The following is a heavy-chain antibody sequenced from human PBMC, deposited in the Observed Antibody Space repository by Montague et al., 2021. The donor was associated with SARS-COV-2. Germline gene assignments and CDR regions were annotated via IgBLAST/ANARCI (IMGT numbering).Heavy chain of an antibody. CDR1: GGSFSGYY. D-gene: IGHD2-21*02. V-gene: IGHV4-34*01. Sequence: SETLSLTCAVYGGSFSGYYWSWIRQPPGKGLVWIGEINHSGSTNYNPSLKSRVTISVDTSKNQFSLKLSSVTAADTAVYYCARGSWHIVVVTAIRDGHYGMDVWGQGTTVTVSS. J-gene: IGHJ6*02. CDR2: INHSGST. CDR3: ARGSWHIVVVTAIRDGHYGMDV.